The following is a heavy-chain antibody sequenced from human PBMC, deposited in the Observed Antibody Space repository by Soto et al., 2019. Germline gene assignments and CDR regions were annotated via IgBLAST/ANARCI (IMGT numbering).Heavy chain of an antibody. CDR3: AKDRGGSTDPLPDAFDI. D-gene: IGHD2-15*01. CDR2: ISWNSGSI. CDR1: GFTFDDYA. Sequence: EVQLVESGGGLVQPGRSLRLSCAASGFTFDDYAMHWVRQAPGKGLEWVSGISWNSGSIGYADSVKGRFTISRDNAKNSLYLQMNSLRAEDTALYYCAKDRGGSTDPLPDAFDIWGQGTMVTVSS. J-gene: IGHJ3*02. V-gene: IGHV3-9*01.